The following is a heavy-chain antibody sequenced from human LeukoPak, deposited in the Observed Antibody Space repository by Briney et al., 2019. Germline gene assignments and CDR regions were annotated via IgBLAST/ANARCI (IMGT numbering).Heavy chain of an antibody. J-gene: IGHJ3*02. Sequence: HSGGSLRLSCAASGFTFSSYAMSWVRQAPGKGLEWVSAISGSGGSTYYADSVKGRFTISRDNAKNSLYLQMNSLRAEDTAVYYCAREGRLWFGDPDAFDIWGQGTMVTVSS. CDR1: GFTFSSYA. V-gene: IGHV3-23*01. CDR3: AREGRLWFGDPDAFDI. D-gene: IGHD3-10*01. CDR2: ISGSGGST.